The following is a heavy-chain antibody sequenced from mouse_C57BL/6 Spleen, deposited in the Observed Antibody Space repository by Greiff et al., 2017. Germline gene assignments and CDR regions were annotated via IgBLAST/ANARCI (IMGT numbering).Heavy chain of an antibody. Sequence: EVKLVESGPGLVKPSQSLSLTCSVTGYSITSGYYWNWIRQFPGNKLEWMGYISYDGSNNYNPSLKNRISITRDTSKNQFFLKLNSVTTEDTATYYCARGSIYYYGSSYVYWYFDVWGTGTTVTVSS. D-gene: IGHD1-1*01. CDR3: ARGSIYYYGSSYVYWYFDV. CDR2: ISYDGSN. CDR1: GYSITSGYY. J-gene: IGHJ1*03. V-gene: IGHV3-6*01.